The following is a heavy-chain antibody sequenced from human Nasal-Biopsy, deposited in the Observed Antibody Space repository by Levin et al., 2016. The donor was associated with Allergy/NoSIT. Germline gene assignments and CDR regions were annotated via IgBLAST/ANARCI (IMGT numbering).Heavy chain of an antibody. Sequence: GSLRLSCTVSGGSIRTYYWSWIRQSPGKGLDYIGFISYSGYTRYNPSLKSRVTISFDTSKNQFSLKLSSVTAADTAVYYCARGKDYSNYYFDYWGQGTLLTVSS. CDR1: GGSIRTYY. CDR3: ARGKDYSNYYFDY. V-gene: IGHV4-59*12. D-gene: IGHD4-11*01. J-gene: IGHJ4*02. CDR2: ISYSGYT.